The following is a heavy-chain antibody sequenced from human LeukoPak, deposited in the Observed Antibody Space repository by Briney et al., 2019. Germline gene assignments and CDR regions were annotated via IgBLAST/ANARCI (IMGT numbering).Heavy chain of an antibody. Sequence: SETLSLTCAVSGGSVSSGDYYWSWLRQPPGTGLEWIGYIYYSGSTYYNPSLKSRVTISVDTSKNQFSLKLSSVTAADTAVYYCARTSQYYGGNQLFDYWGQGTLVTVSS. J-gene: IGHJ4*02. CDR3: ARTSQYYGGNQLFDY. D-gene: IGHD4-23*01. CDR2: IYYSGST. V-gene: IGHV4-30-4*01. CDR1: GGSVSSGDYY.